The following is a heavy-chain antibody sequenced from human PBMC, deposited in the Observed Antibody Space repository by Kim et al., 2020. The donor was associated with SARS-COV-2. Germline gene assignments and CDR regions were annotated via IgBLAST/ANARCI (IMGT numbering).Heavy chain of an antibody. V-gene: IGHV3-43*01. Sequence: GGSLRLSCAASGFSFDRFSMHWVRQVPGKGLEWVSLINRNGVVTYYADSVKGRFTISRDNGKNFLYLQMNSLTTDDTALYYCVKELLGSQYVLSYWGQGTLVTVSS. J-gene: IGHJ4*02. CDR2: INRNGVVT. CDR3: VKELLGSQYVLSY. CDR1: GFSFDRFS. D-gene: IGHD1-26*01.